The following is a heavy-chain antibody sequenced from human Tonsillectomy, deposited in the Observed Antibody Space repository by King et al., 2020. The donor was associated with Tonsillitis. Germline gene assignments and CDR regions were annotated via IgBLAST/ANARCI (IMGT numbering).Heavy chain of an antibody. CDR3: AKDKGAGYYDSSRGAFDV. Sequence: VQLVESGGGLVKPGGSLILSCATSGFRFSDYDMNWVRQAPGKGLEWVSSFSTNGRSIYYSDSLKGRFTISGANAKNSRYPQMLSLRVEDTAVYYCAKDKGAGYYDSSRGAFDVWGQGTMATVS. CDR1: GFRFSDYD. J-gene: IGHJ3*01. V-gene: IGHV3-21*01. CDR2: FSTNGRSI. D-gene: IGHD3-22*01.